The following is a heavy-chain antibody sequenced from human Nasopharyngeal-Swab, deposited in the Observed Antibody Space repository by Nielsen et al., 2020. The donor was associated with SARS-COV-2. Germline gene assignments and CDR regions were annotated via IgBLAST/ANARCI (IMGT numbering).Heavy chain of an antibody. CDR3: ARSRAALLWFGESRHLFDY. Sequence: SETLSLTCAVYGGSFSGYYWRWIRHPPGKGLEWIGEINHSGSTNYNPSLKSRVTISVDTSKNQFSLKLSSVTAADTAVYYWARSRAALLWFGESRHLFDYWGQGTLVTVSS. D-gene: IGHD3-10*01. V-gene: IGHV4-34*01. CDR2: INHSGST. J-gene: IGHJ4*02. CDR1: GGSFSGYY.